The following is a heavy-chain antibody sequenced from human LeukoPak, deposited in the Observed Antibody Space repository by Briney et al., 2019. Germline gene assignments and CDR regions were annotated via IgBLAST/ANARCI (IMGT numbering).Heavy chain of an antibody. CDR3: AKGLGYCTNGVCYFSDY. V-gene: IGHV3-23*01. CDR2: ISGSGGST. J-gene: IGHJ4*02. D-gene: IGHD2-8*01. Sequence: GGSLRLPCAASGFTFSSYAMSWVRQAPGKGLEWVSAISGSGGSTYYADSVKGRFTISRDNSKNTLYLQMNSLRAEDTAVYYCAKGLGYCTNGVCYFSDYWGQGTLVTVSS. CDR1: GFTFSSYA.